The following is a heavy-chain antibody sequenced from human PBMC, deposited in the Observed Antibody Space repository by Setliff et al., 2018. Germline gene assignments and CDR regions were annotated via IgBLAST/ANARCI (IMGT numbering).Heavy chain of an antibody. D-gene: IGHD7-27*01. CDR3: ARAGAIQGGFDI. J-gene: IGHJ3*02. CDR2: IHSSGNT. V-gene: IGHV4-4*07. CDR1: GGSISTYY. Sequence: PSETLSLTCNVSGGSISTYYWSWIRQPAGKGLEWIGRIHSSGNTNYKPSLKSRVTMSVDTTKNQFSLKLSSVIAADTAVYYCARAGAIQGGFDIWGQGTVVTVSS.